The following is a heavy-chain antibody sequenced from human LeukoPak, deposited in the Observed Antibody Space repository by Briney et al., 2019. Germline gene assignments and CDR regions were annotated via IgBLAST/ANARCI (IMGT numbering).Heavy chain of an antibody. CDR3: SEGLDY. Sequence: GGSLRLSCAASRFTFSYVWMSWVRQAPGKGLEWVARIASTADGGTTEYAAPVKGRFTISRDDSKSILYLQINSLKTEDTALYFCSEGLDYWGQGTLVTVS. V-gene: IGHV3-15*04. CDR2: IASTADGGTT. CDR1: RFTFSYVW. J-gene: IGHJ4*02.